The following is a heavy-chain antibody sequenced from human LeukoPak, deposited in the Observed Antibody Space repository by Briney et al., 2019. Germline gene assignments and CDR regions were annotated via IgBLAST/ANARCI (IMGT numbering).Heavy chain of an antibody. CDR1: GFIFNTYS. V-gene: IGHV3-21*06. CDR2: ISGNSDYI. Sequence: GGSLRLSCAAFGFIFNTYSMNWVRQAPGKGLEWVSSISGNSDYIFYADSVKGRFTISRDNDKNLVSLQMNSLRADDTAVYYCAREPLRGGWFDPWGQGAQVTVSS. D-gene: IGHD1-14*01. J-gene: IGHJ5*02. CDR3: AREPLRGGWFDP.